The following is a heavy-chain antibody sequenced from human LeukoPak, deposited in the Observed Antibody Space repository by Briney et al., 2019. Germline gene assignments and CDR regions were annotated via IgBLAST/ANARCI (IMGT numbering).Heavy chain of an antibody. Sequence: GGSLRLSCAASGFRFSNFATSWVRQAPGKGLEWVSTMSGSDGSTFYADSVKGRLIISRDNSKNTLYLQMNSLRVEDTGVYFCATPPTVTRNYWGQGILVTVSS. D-gene: IGHD4-17*01. J-gene: IGHJ4*02. CDR2: MSGSDGST. V-gene: IGHV3-23*01. CDR3: ATPPTVTRNY. CDR1: GFRFSNFA.